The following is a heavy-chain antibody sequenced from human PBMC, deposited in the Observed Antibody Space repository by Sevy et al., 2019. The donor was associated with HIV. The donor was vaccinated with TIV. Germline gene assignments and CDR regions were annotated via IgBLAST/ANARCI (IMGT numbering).Heavy chain of an antibody. D-gene: IGHD3-10*01. J-gene: IGHJ6*02. V-gene: IGHV3-48*02. CDR1: GFTLSSYS. CDR2: ITSDSGSI. Sequence: EGSMRLSCEASGFTLSSYSMTWVRQAPGKGLEWVSYITSDSGSIYYVDSAEGRFTISRDNAKNSLYLQMNSLRDEDTAVYFCATAKYYYGSGSFYDFYYYGMDVWGQGTTVTVSS. CDR3: ATAKYYYGSGSFYDFYYYGMDV.